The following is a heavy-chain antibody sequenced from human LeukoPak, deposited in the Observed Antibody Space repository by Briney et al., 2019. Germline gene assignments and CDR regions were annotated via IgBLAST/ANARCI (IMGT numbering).Heavy chain of an antibody. CDR2: IFFNGST. CDR1: GGSINSSSYF. J-gene: IGHJ4*02. V-gene: IGHV4-39*05. Sequence: PSETPFPPCPVSGGSINSSSYFWGGGRPPPGKGLGGVGGIFFNGSTYYNPSLKSRVTISVDTSENQFSLKLSSVTAADTAVYYCATIGILTGYCSGGSCYSGNYWGQGTLVTVSS. D-gene: IGHD2-15*01. CDR3: ATIGILTGYCSGGSCYSGNY.